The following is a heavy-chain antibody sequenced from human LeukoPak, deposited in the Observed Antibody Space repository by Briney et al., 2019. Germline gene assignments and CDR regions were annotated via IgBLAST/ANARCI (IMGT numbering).Heavy chain of an antibody. Sequence: SETLSLTCAVYGGSFSGYYWSWIRQPPGKGLEWIGEINHSGSTNYNPSLKSRVTISVDTSKNQFSLKLSSVTAADTAVYYCARVTSQGYSSSWYRRIYYFDYWGQGTLVTVSS. CDR1: GGSFSGYY. CDR3: ARVTSQGYSSSWYRRIYYFDY. D-gene: IGHD6-13*01. V-gene: IGHV4-34*01. CDR2: INHSGST. J-gene: IGHJ4*02.